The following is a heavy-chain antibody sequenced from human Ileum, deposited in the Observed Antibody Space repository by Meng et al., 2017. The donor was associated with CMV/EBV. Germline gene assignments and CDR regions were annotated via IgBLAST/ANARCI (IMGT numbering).Heavy chain of an antibody. D-gene: IGHD3-22*01. V-gene: IGHV5-51*01. CDR1: GYTFTNYW. J-gene: IGHJ6*02. CDR3: ARLLTTGPFYGMDG. Sequence: GESLKISCQGFGYTFTNYWIVWVRQMPGKGLEWMGIIYPDDSDITYSPSFQGQFTMSADKSNNTDYLQWSSLKASDSATYYCARLLTTGPFYGMDGWGQGTTVTVSS. CDR2: IYPDDSDI.